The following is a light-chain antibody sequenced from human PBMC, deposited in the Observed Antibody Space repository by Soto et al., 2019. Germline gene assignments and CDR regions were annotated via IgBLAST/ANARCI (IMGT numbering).Light chain of an antibody. CDR3: QQYDNLPLLT. Sequence: DIQMTQSPSSLSASVGDRVTITCQASQDISNYLNWYQQKPGKAPKLLIYDASNFETGVPSRFSGSGSGTVFTFTISSLQPEDIATYYCQQYDNLPLLTFGGGTKVEIK. J-gene: IGKJ4*01. V-gene: IGKV1-33*01. CDR2: DAS. CDR1: QDISNY.